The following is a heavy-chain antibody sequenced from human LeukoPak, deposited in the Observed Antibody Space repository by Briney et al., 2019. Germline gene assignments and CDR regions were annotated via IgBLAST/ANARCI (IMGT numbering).Heavy chain of an antibody. CDR2: IVVGSGDT. J-gene: IGHJ4*02. Sequence: SVKVCCKASGFTFTSSAVQWVRQARGQRLDWIGWIVVGSGDTKSEQKLQERVTITRDMSTSTAYMELSSLRSEDTAVYYCAAGIATAGTKTTFDYWGQGTLVTVSS. CDR3: AAGIATAGTKTTFDY. CDR1: GFTFTSSA. V-gene: IGHV1-58*01. D-gene: IGHD6-13*01.